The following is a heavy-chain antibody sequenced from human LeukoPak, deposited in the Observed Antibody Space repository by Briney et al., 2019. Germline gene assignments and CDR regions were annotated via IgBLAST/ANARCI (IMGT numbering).Heavy chain of an antibody. Sequence: PGGSLRLSCAASGFTFSSYAMHWVRQAPGKGLEGVAVISYDGSNKYYADSVKGRFTISRDNSKNTLYLQMNSLRAEDTAVYYCATAGPRYAGSGSYYNYYFDYWGQGTLVTVSS. CDR2: ISYDGSNK. CDR1: GFTFSSYA. J-gene: IGHJ4*02. CDR3: ATAGPRYAGSGSYYNYYFDY. D-gene: IGHD3-10*01. V-gene: IGHV3-30-3*01.